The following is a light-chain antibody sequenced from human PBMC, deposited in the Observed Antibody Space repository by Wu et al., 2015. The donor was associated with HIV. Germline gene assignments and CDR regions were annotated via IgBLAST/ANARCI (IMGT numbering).Light chain of an antibody. Sequence: CRASQSVSSSYLAWYQQKPGQAPRLLIYAASSRATGIPDRFTGSGSGTDFALTISRLEPEDFAVYYCQQYANSPLTFGGGTKVEIK. J-gene: IGKJ4*01. CDR3: QQYANSPLT. CDR2: AAS. CDR1: QSVSSSY. V-gene: IGKV3-20*01.